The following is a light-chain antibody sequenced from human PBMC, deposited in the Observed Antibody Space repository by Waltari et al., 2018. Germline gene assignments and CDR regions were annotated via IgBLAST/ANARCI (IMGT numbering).Light chain of an antibody. Sequence: QSALTQPRSVSGSPGQSVTISCTGTSSAVAGYNYVSWYQQHPGKAPKLMIYDVSKRPSGVPDRFSGSKSGNTASLTISGLQAEDEADYYCCSYAGSYTWVFGGGTKLTVL. V-gene: IGLV2-11*01. CDR2: DVS. J-gene: IGLJ3*02. CDR3: CSYAGSYTWV. CDR1: SSAVAGYNY.